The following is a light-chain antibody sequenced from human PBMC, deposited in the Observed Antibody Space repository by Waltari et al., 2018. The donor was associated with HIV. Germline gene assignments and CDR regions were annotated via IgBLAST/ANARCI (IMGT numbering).Light chain of an antibody. V-gene: IGLV2-14*01. Sequence: QSALTQPASVSGSPGQSIVLPCTGSSSHIGYYDYLSWYQQYPGQAPKALIYEVTSRPSGTSSRFSGSKSATTAFLAISKLQTDDEADYFCSSYTRRGTVVFGGGTRLTVL. CDR1: SSHIGYYDY. CDR3: SSYTRRGTVV. J-gene: IGLJ2*01. CDR2: EVT.